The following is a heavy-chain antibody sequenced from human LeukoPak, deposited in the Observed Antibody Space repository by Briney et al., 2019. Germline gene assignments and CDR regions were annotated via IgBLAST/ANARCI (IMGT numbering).Heavy chain of an antibody. CDR3: TTDRSYYDSSGYLLDY. J-gene: IGHJ4*02. Sequence: PGGSLRLSCAASGFTFSDYYMSWIRQAPGKGLEWVGRIKSKTDGGTTDYAAPVKGRFTISRDDSKNTLYLQTNSLKTEDTAVYYCTTDRSYYDSSGYLLDYWGQGTLVTVSS. CDR2: IKSKTDGGTT. CDR1: GFTFSDYY. D-gene: IGHD3-22*01. V-gene: IGHV3-15*01.